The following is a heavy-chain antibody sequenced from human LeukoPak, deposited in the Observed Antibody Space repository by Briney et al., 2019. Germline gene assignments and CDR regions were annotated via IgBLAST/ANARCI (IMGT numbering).Heavy chain of an antibody. V-gene: IGHV1-46*01. CDR3: ARDPSTMVRGVIGPQDYFDY. CDR2: INPSGGST. Sequence: ASVTVSCKASGYTFTSYYMHWVRQAPGQGLEWMGIINPSGGSTSYAQKFQGRVTMTRDTSTSTVYMELSSLRSEDTAVYYCARDPSTMVRGVIGPQDYFDYWGQGTLVTVSS. J-gene: IGHJ4*02. CDR1: GYTFTSYY. D-gene: IGHD3-10*01.